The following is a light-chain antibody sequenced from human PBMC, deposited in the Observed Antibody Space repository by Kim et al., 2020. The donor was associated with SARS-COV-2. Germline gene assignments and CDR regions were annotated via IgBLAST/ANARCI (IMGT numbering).Light chain of an antibody. J-gene: IGKJ2*01. CDR1: QTVRSR. CDR2: DAS. CDR3: QQYNDCSAT. V-gene: IGKV1-5*03. Sequence: SASVGDSVTMTSRGSQTVRSRLAWNKQKNGKVPPLLFYDASTLESGVRSRFSGSGSETELTLTLISLQPDDFATYLWQQYNDCSATFGQGTKLEI.